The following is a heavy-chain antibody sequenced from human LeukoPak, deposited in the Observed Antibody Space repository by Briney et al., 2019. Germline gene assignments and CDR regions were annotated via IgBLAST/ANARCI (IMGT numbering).Heavy chain of an antibody. J-gene: IGHJ4*02. CDR1: GFTFSTYG. CDR2: ISGSGGRT. V-gene: IGHV3-23*01. D-gene: IGHD2-15*01. Sequence: GGSLRLSCEVSGFTFSTYGMSWVRQAPGKGLEWVSTISGSGGRTYYADSVKGRFTISRDNSKNTLYLQMNSLRAEDTAVYYCAKAGHRYCSGGSCYIDYWGQGTLVTVSS. CDR3: AKAGHRYCSGGSCYIDY.